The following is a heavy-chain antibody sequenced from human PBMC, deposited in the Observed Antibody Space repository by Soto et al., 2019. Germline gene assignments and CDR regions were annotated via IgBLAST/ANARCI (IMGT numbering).Heavy chain of an antibody. D-gene: IGHD1-26*01. CDR2: ITSTRNDA. CDR3: ARSGSYWHLDH. J-gene: IGHJ4*02. Sequence: GGSLRLSCAVSGFTFSDYYVSWVRQAPGKGLEWVSYITSTRNDAHYADSVKGRFTISRDNAKNSLYLQMNSLRAEDTAVYYCARSGSYWHLDHWGQGTLVTVSS. CDR1: GFTFSDYY. V-gene: IGHV3-11*06.